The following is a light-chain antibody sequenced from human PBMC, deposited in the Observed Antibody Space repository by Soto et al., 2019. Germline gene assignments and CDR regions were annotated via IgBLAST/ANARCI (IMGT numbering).Light chain of an antibody. CDR2: DAS. CDR1: QGIINY. Sequence: DIQMTQSPSSLSASVGDRVTITCQASQGIINYLNWYQQKPGKAPKLLIYDASNLETGVPSRFSGSGSGTDFTFTISSLQPEDIATYYCQQYENLPPFTFGQGTKLEIK. J-gene: IGKJ2*01. V-gene: IGKV1-33*01. CDR3: QQYENLPPFT.